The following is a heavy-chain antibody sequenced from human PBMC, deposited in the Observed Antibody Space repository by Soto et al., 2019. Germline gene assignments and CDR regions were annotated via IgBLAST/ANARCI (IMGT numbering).Heavy chain of an antibody. CDR3: TRDMISGWYPISDY. V-gene: IGHV3-49*02. Sequence: GKGLEWVGFIRSKAYGGTTEYAASVKGRFTISRDDSNSIAYLQMNSLKTEDTAVYYCTRDMISGWYPISDYWGKRTPDIGSS. J-gene: IGHJ4*02. D-gene: IGHD6-19*01. CDR2: IRSKAYGGTT.